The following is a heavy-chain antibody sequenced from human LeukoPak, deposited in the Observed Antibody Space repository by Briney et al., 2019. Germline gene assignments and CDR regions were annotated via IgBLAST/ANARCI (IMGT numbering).Heavy chain of an antibody. J-gene: IGHJ4*02. CDR1: GYTFTRYG. D-gene: IGHD6-6*01. Sequence: GASPTVSSKASGYTFTRYGIPWARQAPGQGLEWMRWISPYNGNTNYAQKLQGRVTMTTDTSTSTAYMELRSLRSDDTAVYYCAREPYSSSSDYWGQGTLVTVSS. CDR2: ISPYNGNT. CDR3: AREPYSSSSDY. V-gene: IGHV1-18*01.